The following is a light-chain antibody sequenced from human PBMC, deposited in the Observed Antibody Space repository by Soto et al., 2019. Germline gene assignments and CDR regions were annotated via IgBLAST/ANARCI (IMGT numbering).Light chain of an antibody. CDR2: EIR. V-gene: IGLV2-14*01. J-gene: IGLJ1*01. CDR1: SSDVGDYNY. Sequence: QSALTQPASVSGSPGQSITISCTGSSSDVGDYNYVSWYQQHPGKAPKLMIYEIRNRPSGVSSRFSGSKSGNTASLTISGLQAEDEADYYCTSYTTSPTLYVLGTGTKVTVL. CDR3: TSYTTSPTLYV.